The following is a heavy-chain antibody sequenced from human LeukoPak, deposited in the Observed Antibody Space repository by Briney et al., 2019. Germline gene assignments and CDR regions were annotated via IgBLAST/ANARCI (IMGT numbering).Heavy chain of an antibody. CDR2: IQYDGSNK. Sequence: PGGSLRLSCGASGFTFSNYGMHWVRQAPGKGLKWVAFIQYDGSNKDYEDSVKGRFTISRGNSRNTLYLQMNSLRAEDTAVYYCAKDSHSYCTGASCYSHGRGFDYWGQGILVTVSS. CDR1: GFTFSNYG. CDR3: AKDSHSYCTGASCYSHGRGFDY. D-gene: IGHD2-15*01. J-gene: IGHJ4*02. V-gene: IGHV3-30*02.